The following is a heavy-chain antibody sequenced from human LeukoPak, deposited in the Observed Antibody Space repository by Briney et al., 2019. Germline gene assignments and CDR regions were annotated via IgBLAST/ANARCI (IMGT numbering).Heavy chain of an antibody. D-gene: IGHD3-3*01. CDR1: GGSFSSYY. CDR2: INHSGST. CDR3: ARGRREGITIFGVVTKGPYYYYGMDV. V-gene: IGHV4-34*01. J-gene: IGHJ6*02. Sequence: SETLSLTCAVYGGSFSSYYWSWIRQPPGKGLEWIGEINHSGSTNYNPSLKSRVTISVDTSKNQFSVKLRSVTAADRAGYYGARGRREGITIFGVVTKGPYYYYGMDVWGQGTTVTVSS.